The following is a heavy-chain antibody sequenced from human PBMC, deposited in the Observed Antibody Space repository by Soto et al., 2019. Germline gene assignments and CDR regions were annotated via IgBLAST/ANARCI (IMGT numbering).Heavy chain of an antibody. V-gene: IGHV1-69*02. CDR1: GGTFSSYT. J-gene: IGHJ6*02. Sequence: QVQLVQSGAEVKKPGSSVKVSCKASGGTFSSYTISWVRQAPGQGLEWMGRIIPILGIANYAQKFQGRVTVTADKSTSTAYMELSSLRSEDTAVYYCARLCGYSYGASDYYGMDVWGQGTTVTVSS. CDR3: ARLCGYSYGASDYYGMDV. D-gene: IGHD5-18*01. CDR2: IIPILGIA.